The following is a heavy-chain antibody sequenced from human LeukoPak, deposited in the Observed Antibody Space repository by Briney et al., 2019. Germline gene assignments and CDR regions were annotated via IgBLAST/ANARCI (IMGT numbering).Heavy chain of an antibody. CDR1: GFTFSSYW. Sequence: GGSLRLSCAASGFTFSSYWMHWVRQAPGKGLVWVSRINSDGSSTSYADSVKGRFTISRDNAKNTLYLQMNSLRAEDTAVYYCARFKYGDSLPFPYNWFDPWGQGTLVTVSS. J-gene: IGHJ5*02. V-gene: IGHV3-74*01. D-gene: IGHD4-17*01. CDR3: ARFKYGDSLPFPYNWFDP. CDR2: INSDGSST.